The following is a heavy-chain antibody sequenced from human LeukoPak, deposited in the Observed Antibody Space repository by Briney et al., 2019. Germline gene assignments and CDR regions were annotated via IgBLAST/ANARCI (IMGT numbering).Heavy chain of an antibody. Sequence: SETLSLTCTVSGGSINSHYWSWIRQPAGKGLEWIGRIYISGSTNYNSSLQSRVTMSVDTSKNQFSLKLTSVTAADTAVYYCARALNPLPGTYYFDYWGQGTLVTVSS. J-gene: IGHJ4*02. CDR3: ARALNPLPGTYYFDY. CDR2: IYISGST. D-gene: IGHD2-15*01. CDR1: GGSINSHY. V-gene: IGHV4-4*07.